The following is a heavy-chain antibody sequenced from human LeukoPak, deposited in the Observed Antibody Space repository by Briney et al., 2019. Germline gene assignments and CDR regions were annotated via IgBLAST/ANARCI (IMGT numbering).Heavy chain of an antibody. D-gene: IGHD2-2*02. V-gene: IGHV1-58*02. Sequence: ASVKVSCKASGYTFTSYGISWVRQARGQRLEWIGWIVVGSGNTNYAQKFQERVTITRDMSTSTAYMELSSLRSEDTAVYYCAADSPLPGEVVVPAAIHPYYYYMDVWGKGTTVTVSS. J-gene: IGHJ6*03. CDR3: AADSPLPGEVVVPAAIHPYYYYMDV. CDR1: GYTFTSYG. CDR2: IVVGSGNT.